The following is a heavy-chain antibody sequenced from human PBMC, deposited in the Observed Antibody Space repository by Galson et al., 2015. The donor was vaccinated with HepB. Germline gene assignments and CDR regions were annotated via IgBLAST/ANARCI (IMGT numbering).Heavy chain of an antibody. CDR2: IIPILDMT. D-gene: IGHD2-2*01. CDR3: ARVYCSTTICYDDWFDP. Sequence: SVKVSCKASGGTFSNYGLTWVRQAPGQGLEWMGGIIPILDMTNYAQHFQGRVTITADKATNTAYMELNSLRSEDTAIYYCARVYCSTTICYDDWFDPWGQGTLVTVSS. CDR1: GGTFSNYG. J-gene: IGHJ5*02. V-gene: IGHV1-69*10.